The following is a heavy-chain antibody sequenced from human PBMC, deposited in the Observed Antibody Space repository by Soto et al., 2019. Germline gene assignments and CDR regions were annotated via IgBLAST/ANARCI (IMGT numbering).Heavy chain of an antibody. J-gene: IGHJ3*02. CDR3: ARVRVVVVAALGRQTIAPLDAFDI. D-gene: IGHD2-15*01. CDR2: IYYSGST. Sequence: QVQLQESGPGLVKPSETLSLTCTVSGGSISSYYWSWIRQPPGKGLEWIGYIYYSGSTNYNPSLKRRVTISVDTSKNQFYLKLSSVTAADTDVYYCARVRVVVVAALGRQTIAPLDAFDIWGQGTMVTVSS. CDR1: GGSISSYY. V-gene: IGHV4-59*01.